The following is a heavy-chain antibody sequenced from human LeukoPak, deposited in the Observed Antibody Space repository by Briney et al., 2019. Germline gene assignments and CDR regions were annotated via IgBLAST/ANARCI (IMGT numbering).Heavy chain of an antibody. V-gene: IGHV1-69*13. D-gene: IGHD6-19*01. Sequence: SVKVSCKASGGTFSSYAISWVRQAPGQGLEWMGGIIPIFGTANYAQKFQGRVMITADESTSTAYMELSSLRSEDTAVYYCARDSGYSSGWYKSGNFDYWGQGTLVTVSS. CDR1: GGTFSSYA. CDR3: ARDSGYSSGWYKSGNFDY. CDR2: IIPIFGTA. J-gene: IGHJ4*02.